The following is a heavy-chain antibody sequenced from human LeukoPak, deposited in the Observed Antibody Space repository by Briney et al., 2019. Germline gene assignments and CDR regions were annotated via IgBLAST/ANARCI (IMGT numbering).Heavy chain of an antibody. J-gene: IGHJ3*02. CDR1: RYTFTSYD. CDR3: ARTSYCSGGSCYSGVDAFDI. Sequence: GASVKVSCKASRYTFTSYDINWVRQAAGQGLEGMGWMNPNRGNTGYAQKFQGRDNMTRNTSISTAYMELSSLRSEDTAVYYCARTSYCSGGSCYSGVDAFDIWGQGTMVTVSS. D-gene: IGHD2-15*01. CDR2: MNPNRGNT. V-gene: IGHV1-8*01.